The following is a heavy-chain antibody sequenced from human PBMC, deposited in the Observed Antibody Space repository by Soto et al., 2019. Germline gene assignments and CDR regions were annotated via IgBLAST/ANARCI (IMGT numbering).Heavy chain of an antibody. CDR3: AREGHLGSCLQPLDF. Sequence: SETLSLTCSVSGGSMRSYYWSWIRQPPGKGLEWIGNIHYNGNTKYNPSLKSRVSMSVDTSKNQFSLRLISVTAADTAKYFCAREGHLGSCLQPLDFRGQGTLVTVSS. CDR2: IHYNGNT. CDR1: GGSMRSYY. D-gene: IGHD1-26*01. V-gene: IGHV4-59*01. J-gene: IGHJ4*02.